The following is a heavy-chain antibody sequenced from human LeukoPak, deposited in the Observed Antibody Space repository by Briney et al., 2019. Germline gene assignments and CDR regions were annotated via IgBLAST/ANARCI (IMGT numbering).Heavy chain of an antibody. CDR3: ARHSNDFRSWYFDY. D-gene: IGHD3-3*01. J-gene: IGHJ4*02. V-gene: IGHV4-39*01. CDR1: GRSISSSSYY. CDR2: IYYSGST. Sequence: SETLSLTCTVSGRSISSSSYYWGWIRQPPGKGLEWIGSIYYSGSTYYTASVKGRVTISVDTSKNQFSLKLSSVTAADTAVYYCARHSNDFRSWYFDYWGQGTLVTVSS.